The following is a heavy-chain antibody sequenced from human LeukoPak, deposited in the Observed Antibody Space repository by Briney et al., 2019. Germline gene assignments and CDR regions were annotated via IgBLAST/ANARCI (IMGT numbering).Heavy chain of an antibody. CDR1: GFTFSSYG. J-gene: IGHJ4*02. CDR3: AREVREQLVPGHFDY. D-gene: IGHD6-13*01. V-gene: IGHV3-33*01. Sequence: PGGSLRLSCAVSGFTFSSYGMHWVRQAPGKGLEWVAVIWYDGSNKYYADSVKGRFTISRDNSKNTLYLQMNSLRAEDTAVYYCAREVREQLVPGHFDYWGQGTLVTVSS. CDR2: IWYDGSNK.